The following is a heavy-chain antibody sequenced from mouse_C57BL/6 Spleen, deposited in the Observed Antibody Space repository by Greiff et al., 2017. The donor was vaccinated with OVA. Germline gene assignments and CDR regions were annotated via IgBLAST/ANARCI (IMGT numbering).Heavy chain of an antibody. J-gene: IGHJ4*01. Sequence: VQVVESGPELVKPGASVKISCKASGYAFSSSWMNWVKQRPGKGLEWIGRIYPGDGDTNYNGKFKGKATLTADKSSSTAYMQLSSLTSEDSAVYFCARDYYGSIYYAMDYWGQGTSVTVSS. CDR2: IYPGDGDT. V-gene: IGHV1-82*01. CDR1: GYAFSSSW. CDR3: ARDYYGSIYYAMDY. D-gene: IGHD1-1*01.